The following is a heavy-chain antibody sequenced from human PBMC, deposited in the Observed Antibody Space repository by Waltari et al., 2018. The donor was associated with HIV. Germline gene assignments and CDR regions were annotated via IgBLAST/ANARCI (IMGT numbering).Heavy chain of an antibody. V-gene: IGHV3-74*01. CDR1: GFTFSSYW. D-gene: IGHD2-2*01. CDR2: TNSDGNST. Sequence: EVQLVESGGGLVQPGGSLRLSCAASGFTFSSYWMHWGRQAPGTGLVWVLRTNSDGNSTNYADSVKGRFTISRDNAKNTLYLQMSSLRAEDTAVYYCARAADCSSSSCPRAFDIWGQGTMVTVSS. CDR3: ARAADCSSSSCPRAFDI. J-gene: IGHJ3*02.